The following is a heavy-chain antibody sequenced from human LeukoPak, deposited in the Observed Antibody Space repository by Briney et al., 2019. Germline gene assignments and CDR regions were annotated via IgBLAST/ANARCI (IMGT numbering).Heavy chain of an antibody. CDR2: ISPNSGGT. J-gene: IGHJ4*02. CDR3: AREIAAAGTSLDY. V-gene: IGHV1-2*02. CDR1: GYTFTGYY. Sequence: ASVKVSCKASGYTFTGYYMHWVRQAPGQGLEWMGWISPNSGGTNYAQKFQGRVTMTRDTSISTAYMELSRLRSDDTAVYYCAREIAAAGTSLDYWGRGTLVTVSS. D-gene: IGHD6-13*01.